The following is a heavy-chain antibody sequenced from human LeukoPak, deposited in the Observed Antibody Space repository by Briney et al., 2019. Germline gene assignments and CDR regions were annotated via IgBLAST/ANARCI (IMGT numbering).Heavy chain of an antibody. D-gene: IGHD6-13*01. CDR2: IIPIFGTA. J-gene: IGHJ3*02. CDR3: ARQQQLVLAGAFDI. V-gene: IGHV1-69*13. CDR1: GGTFSSYA. Sequence: SVKVSCKASGGTFSSYAISWVRQAPGLGLEWMGGIIPIFGTANYAQKFQGRVTITADESTSTAYMELSSLRSEDTAVYYCARQQQLVLAGAFDIWGQGTMVTVSS.